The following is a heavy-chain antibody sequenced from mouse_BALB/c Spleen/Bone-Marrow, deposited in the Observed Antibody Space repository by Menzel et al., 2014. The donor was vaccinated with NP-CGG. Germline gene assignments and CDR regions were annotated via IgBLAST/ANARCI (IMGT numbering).Heavy chain of an antibody. D-gene: IGHD2-3*01. J-gene: IGHJ2*01. CDR3: ATYDGYCFDY. CDR2: ISYGGNT. V-gene: IGHV3-8*02. CDR1: GDSINSGY. Sequence: VQLKESGPSLVKPSQTLSLTCSVTGDSINSGYWNWIRKFPGNKLEYMGYISYGGNTYYNPSLKSRISITRDTSKNQYYRQLNSVTTEDTATYYCATYDGYCFDYWGQGTTLTVSS.